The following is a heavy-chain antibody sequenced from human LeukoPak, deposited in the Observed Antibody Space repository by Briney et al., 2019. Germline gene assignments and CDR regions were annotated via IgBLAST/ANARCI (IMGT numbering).Heavy chain of an antibody. V-gene: IGHV3-21*01. J-gene: IGHJ6*03. CDR3: ARGTGCGGGSCPMSHYYYHYYMDV. Sequence: AGGSLRLSCAASGFTFTTYNMNWVRQAPGKGLEWVSAITTSSAYKYYADSVRGRFTISRDNAKNTLYLQMNSLRAEDTAVYYCARGTGCGGGSCPMSHYYYHYYMDVWGKGTTVTVSS. CDR1: GFTFTTYN. CDR2: ITTSSAYK. D-gene: IGHD2-15*01.